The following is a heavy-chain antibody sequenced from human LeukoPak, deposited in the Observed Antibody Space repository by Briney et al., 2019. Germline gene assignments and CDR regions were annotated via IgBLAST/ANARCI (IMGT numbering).Heavy chain of an antibody. D-gene: IGHD2-15*01. CDR3: EKLADIVVVVAAHRGAFDI. Sequence: ASVKVSCKPSGYTFTRYYMHWGREAPGQGLEWRGGINPNSGGTNYAQKSQVRVTMSRDTSINTAYMELRSLRSDDTAVYYCEKLADIVVVVAAHRGAFDIWGQGTMVTVSS. V-gene: IGHV1-2*02. CDR2: INPNSGGT. CDR1: GYTFTRYY. J-gene: IGHJ3*02.